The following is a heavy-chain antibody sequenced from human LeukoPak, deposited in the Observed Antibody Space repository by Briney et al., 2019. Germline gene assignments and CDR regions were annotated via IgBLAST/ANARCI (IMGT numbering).Heavy chain of an antibody. V-gene: IGHV3-66*02. CDR3: ARGTRPMVNYYYFYGLDV. J-gene: IGHJ6*02. Sequence: PAESLRLSCAAYGVTVSGNYRSWVRQPPGKGLEWLGDIYHGGGTYYADSVKGRFTISRDNSENTLYLQMNNLTPEDTAVYYCARGTRPMVNYYYFYGLDVWGQGTTVTVSS. CDR2: IYHGGGT. D-gene: IGHD4/OR15-4a*01. CDR1: GVTVSGNY.